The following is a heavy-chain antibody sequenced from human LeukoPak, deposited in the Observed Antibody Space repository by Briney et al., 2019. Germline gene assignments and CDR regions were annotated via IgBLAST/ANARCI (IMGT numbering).Heavy chain of an antibody. D-gene: IGHD2-15*01. CDR1: GFIFCNYW. J-gene: IGHJ4*02. V-gene: IGHV3-74*01. CDR3: ARRYCTGGSCYADF. CDR2: INSDGSTT. Sequence: GGPLRLSCAASGFIFCNYWMHWVRQAPGKGLVWVSRINSDGSTTNYADSVKGRFTISRDNAKSTVYLQMNSVRADDTAVYYCARRYCTGGSCYADFWGQGTLVTVSP.